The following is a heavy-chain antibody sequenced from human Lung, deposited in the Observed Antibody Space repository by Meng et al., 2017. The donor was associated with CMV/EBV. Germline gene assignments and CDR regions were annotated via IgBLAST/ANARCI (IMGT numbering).Heavy chain of an antibody. Sequence: ASVXVSXXADGYIFTSYFIHWVRQAPGQGLEWMGKINPSGGRTTYAQKFQGRLTMTRNSSTSTIYMEVSSLRSEDTAVYYCGRGRGPSGSWFIDYWGQGTLVTVSS. V-gene: IGHV1-46*01. CDR1: GYIFTSYF. D-gene: IGHD6-13*01. J-gene: IGHJ4*02. CDR3: GRGRGPSGSWFIDY. CDR2: INPSGGRT.